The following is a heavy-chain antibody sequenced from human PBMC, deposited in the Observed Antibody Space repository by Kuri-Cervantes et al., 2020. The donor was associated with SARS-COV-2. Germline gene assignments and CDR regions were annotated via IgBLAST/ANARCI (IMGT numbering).Heavy chain of an antibody. V-gene: IGHV3-64*01. CDR1: GFTFSSYA. Sequence: GESLKISCAASGFTFSSYAMHWVRQAPGKGLGYVSAISSNGGSTYYANSMKGRFTISRDNSKNTLYLQMGSLRAEDMAVYYCARDRYYYMDVWGKGTTVTVSS. J-gene: IGHJ6*03. CDR2: ISSNGGST. CDR3: ARDRYYYMDV.